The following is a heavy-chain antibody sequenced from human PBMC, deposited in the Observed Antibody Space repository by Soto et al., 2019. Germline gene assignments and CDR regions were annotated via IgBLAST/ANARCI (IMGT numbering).Heavy chain of an antibody. D-gene: IGHD3-3*01. Sequence: GGSLRLSCAASGFTVSSNYMSWVRQAPGKGLEWVSVIYSGGSTYYADSVKGRFTISRHNTKNTLYLQMNSLRAEDTAVYYCARSQFWSGYYTGPDYWGQGTLVTVSS. V-gene: IGHV3-53*04. J-gene: IGHJ4*02. CDR2: IYSGGST. CDR1: GFTVSSNY. CDR3: ARSQFWSGYYTGPDY.